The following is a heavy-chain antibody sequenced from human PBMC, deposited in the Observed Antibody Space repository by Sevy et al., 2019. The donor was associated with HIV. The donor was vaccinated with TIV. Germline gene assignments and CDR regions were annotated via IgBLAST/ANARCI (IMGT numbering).Heavy chain of an antibody. CDR2: IRQDGNEI. J-gene: IGHJ4*02. Sequence: GGSLRLSCVASGFTFDNYWMQWVRQAPGKGLEWVANIRQDGNEIYYADSVKGRFTISRGNAKESLYLQMSNLRVEDTAIYYCARRYFDLWGQGILVTVSS. CDR1: GFTFDNYW. CDR3: ARRYFDL. V-gene: IGHV3-7*01.